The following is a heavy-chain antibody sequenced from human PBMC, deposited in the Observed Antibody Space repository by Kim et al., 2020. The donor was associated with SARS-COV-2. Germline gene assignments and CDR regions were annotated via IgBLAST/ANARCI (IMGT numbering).Heavy chain of an antibody. J-gene: IGHJ4*01. Sequence: GGSLRLSCAASGFTFSSYGMHWVRQAPGKGLEWVAVISYDGSNKYYADSVKGRFTISRDNSKNTLYLQMNSLRAEDTAVYYCAKDRYYYDSSGYYYLDY. CDR3: AKDRYYYDSSGYYYLDY. D-gene: IGHD3-22*01. CDR1: GFTFSSYG. CDR2: ISYDGSNK. V-gene: IGHV3-30*18.